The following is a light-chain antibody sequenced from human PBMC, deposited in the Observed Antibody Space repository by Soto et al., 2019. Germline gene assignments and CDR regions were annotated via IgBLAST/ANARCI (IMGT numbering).Light chain of an antibody. V-gene: IGKV3-15*01. Sequence: ERVVTQSPATLSVSPGGRATISCRASQSISSNLAWYQQKPGQAHRLLIYGASTRATGIPARFGGSGSGTEFTLTITSLEPEDFAVYFCHQRYNWPRVTFGQGTRLEIK. CDR2: GAS. CDR3: HQRYNWPRVT. J-gene: IGKJ5*01. CDR1: QSISSN.